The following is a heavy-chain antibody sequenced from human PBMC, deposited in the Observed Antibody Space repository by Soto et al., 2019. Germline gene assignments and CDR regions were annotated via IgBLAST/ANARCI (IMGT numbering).Heavy chain of an antibody. CDR1: GYTFTSNY. J-gene: IGHJ4*02. CDR3: ARQYCTGTSCYPYFDY. D-gene: IGHD2-2*01. Sequence: QVQLVQSGAEVKHSGASMKVSCKASGYTFTSNYLHWIRQAPGQGREWMGTINPGIGSTTYAENFQGRVAMTRVTSTSTVHLELSSLRFEDTAVYYCARQYCTGTSCYPYFDYWGQGTLITVSS. CDR2: INPGIGST. V-gene: IGHV1-46*01.